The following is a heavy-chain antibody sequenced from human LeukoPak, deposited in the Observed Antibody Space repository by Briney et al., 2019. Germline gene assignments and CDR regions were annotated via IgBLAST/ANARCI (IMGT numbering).Heavy chain of an antibody. CDR2: IYYSGST. J-gene: IGHJ6*02. Sequence: SETLSLTCTVSGGSISSSSYYWGWLRQPPGKGLEWIGSIYYSGSTYYNPSLKSRVTISVDTSKNQFSLKLSSVTAADTAVYYCARGNHHYYYGMDVWGQGTTVTVSS. V-gene: IGHV4-39*01. CDR1: GGSISSSSYY. CDR3: ARGNHHYYYGMDV.